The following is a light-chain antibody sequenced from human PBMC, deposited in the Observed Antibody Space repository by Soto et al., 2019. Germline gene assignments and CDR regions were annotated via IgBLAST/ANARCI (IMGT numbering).Light chain of an antibody. CDR3: QQYGSSIT. J-gene: IGKJ3*01. V-gene: IGKV3-20*01. CDR2: GSS. CDR1: QSVGSSY. Sequence: DTVLTQSPGTLSLSPGERATLSCRASQSVGSSYLSWYQQKPGQAPRLLIYGSSSRATGIPDRFSGSGSGTDFTLTISRLEPEDFAVYYCQQYGSSITFGHGTKVDIK.